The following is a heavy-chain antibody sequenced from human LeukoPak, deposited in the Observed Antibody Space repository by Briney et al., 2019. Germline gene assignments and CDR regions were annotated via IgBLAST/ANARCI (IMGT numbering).Heavy chain of an antibody. CDR1: GYTFTAYY. Sequence: ASVKVSCKASGYTFTAYYVHWVRQAPGQGLEWMGWISAYNGNTNYAQKLQGRVTMTTDTSTSTAYMELRSLRSDDTAVYYCAREGSRGVPDYWGQGTLVTVSS. J-gene: IGHJ4*02. CDR2: ISAYNGNT. D-gene: IGHD3-3*01. CDR3: AREGSRGVPDY. V-gene: IGHV1-18*04.